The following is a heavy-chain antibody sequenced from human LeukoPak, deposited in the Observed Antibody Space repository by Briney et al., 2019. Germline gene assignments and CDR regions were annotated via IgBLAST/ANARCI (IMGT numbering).Heavy chain of an antibody. J-gene: IGHJ6*02. CDR3: ARDVWRSAFYYGMDV. Sequence: TLCLTCVASGFTFDDHALHWVRQAPGKGLEWVSSRSSYSGNIGHEDSVKGRISISRDNAKKNLYLEMNSSGTAATALYYWARDVWRSAFYYGMDVWGQGTTVAVS. D-gene: IGHD6-19*01. CDR1: GFTFDDHA. CDR2: RSSYSGNI. V-gene: IGHV3-9*01.